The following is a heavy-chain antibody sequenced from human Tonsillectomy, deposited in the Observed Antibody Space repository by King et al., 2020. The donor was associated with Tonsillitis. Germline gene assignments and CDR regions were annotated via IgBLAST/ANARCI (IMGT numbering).Heavy chain of an antibody. Sequence: VQLVESGGGLVQPGGSLRLSCAASGFTFSSYAMSWVRQAPGKGLEGVSTISGSGSTYYADSVTGRFTISRDNSKNTLYLQIYSLRAEDTAVYYCAKEFGYSSTWYDYWGQGTLVTVSS. D-gene: IGHD6-13*01. CDR3: AKEFGYSSTWYDY. V-gene: IGHV3-23*04. CDR1: GFTFSSYA. J-gene: IGHJ4*02. CDR2: ISGSGST.